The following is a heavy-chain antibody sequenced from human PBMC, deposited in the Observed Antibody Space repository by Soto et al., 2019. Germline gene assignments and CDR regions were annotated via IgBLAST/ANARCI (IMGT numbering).Heavy chain of an antibody. D-gene: IGHD3-22*01. V-gene: IGHV3-23*01. Sequence: PGGSIRLSCAASGDTLDSYGVHWVRKEPGKGLEWVSAISGSATTTHPADSVKGRFTISRDNSKNTLYLQMNSLRAEDTAVYYSARDRSYYDSSGSYSPPYWGQGTLVTVSS. J-gene: IGHJ4*02. CDR1: GDTLDSYG. CDR2: ISGSATTT. CDR3: ARDRSYYDSSGSYSPPY.